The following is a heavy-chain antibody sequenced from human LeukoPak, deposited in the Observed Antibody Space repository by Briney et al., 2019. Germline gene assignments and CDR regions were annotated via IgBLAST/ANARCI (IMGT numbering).Heavy chain of an antibody. V-gene: IGHV1-18*01. Sequence: GASVKVSCKASGYTFTSYAISWVRQAPGQGLDWMGWISLYNPKTNYAQKFQGRVTMTTDTSTSTAYMELSSLRSEDTAVYYCATDPSITGTTAGYWGQGTLVTVSS. CDR1: GYTFTSYA. D-gene: IGHD1-7*01. CDR3: ATDPSITGTTAGY. J-gene: IGHJ4*02. CDR2: ISLYNPKT.